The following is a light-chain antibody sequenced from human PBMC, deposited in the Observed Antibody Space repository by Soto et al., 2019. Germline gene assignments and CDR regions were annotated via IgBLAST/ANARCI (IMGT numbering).Light chain of an antibody. V-gene: IGLV1-44*01. CDR2: SNG. J-gene: IGLJ1*01. CDR1: GSNIGENA. Sequence: QSVLTQPPSASGTPGQTVTISCSGTGSNIGENAVNWYRHLPGTAPQLLIYSNGLRPSGVPHRFSGSKSGTAGSLAISGLQSEDEADYYCSSYTSSSTPWVFGTGTKLTVL. CDR3: SSYTSSSTPWV.